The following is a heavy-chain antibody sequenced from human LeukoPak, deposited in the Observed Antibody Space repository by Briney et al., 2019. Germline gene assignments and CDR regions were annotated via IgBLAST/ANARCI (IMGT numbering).Heavy chain of an antibody. CDR1: GYTFTGYY. D-gene: IGHD2-2*01. CDR3: ARGRGTTSSNFHY. Sequence: ASVKVSCKASGYTFTGYYMHWVRQAPGQGLEWMGWINPNNGGTNYAHQYQGRVTMPRDTSISTAYMELSRLTSDDTAVYYCARGRGTTSSNFHYWGQGTLVTVSS. CDR2: INPNNGGT. V-gene: IGHV1-2*02. J-gene: IGHJ4*02.